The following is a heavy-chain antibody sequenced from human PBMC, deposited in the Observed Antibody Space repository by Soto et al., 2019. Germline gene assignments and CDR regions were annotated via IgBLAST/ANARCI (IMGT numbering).Heavy chain of an antibody. D-gene: IGHD6-13*01. CDR2: ISESGDDT. V-gene: IGHV3-23*01. J-gene: IGHJ6*02. Sequence: GGSLRLSCATSGFSFSDYAMNWVRQAPGKGLEWVSTISESGDDTYYADSVKGRFTISRDNSKNTLYLQMNDLRAEDTAVYSCAKALSIVAAAGTLPYYYGMDVWGQGTTVTVSS. CDR1: GFSFSDYA. CDR3: AKALSIVAAAGTLPYYYGMDV.